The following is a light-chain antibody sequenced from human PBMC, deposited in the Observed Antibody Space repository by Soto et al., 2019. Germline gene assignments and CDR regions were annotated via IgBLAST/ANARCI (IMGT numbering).Light chain of an antibody. CDR2: GAS. J-gene: IGKJ4*01. V-gene: IGKV3-15*01. CDR3: QQYNNWRT. Sequence: EIVMTQSPATLSVSPGERATLSCRASQSVSSNLAWYQQKPGQAPRLLIYGASTRATGIPARFSGSGSGTESTLTISSLQSEDFAVYYCQQYNNWRTFGGGTKVEIK. CDR1: QSVSSN.